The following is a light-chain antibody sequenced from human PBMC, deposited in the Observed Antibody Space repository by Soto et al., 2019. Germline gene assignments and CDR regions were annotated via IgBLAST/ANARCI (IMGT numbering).Light chain of an antibody. Sequence: EIVLTQSPATLSWSPGERATLFCGASLSVAGYLAWYQQKPGQAPRLLIYDASNRATGVPPRFSGSGSGTDFTLTISSLEPEDFGVYYCQQRSNWPRTFGQGTKVEI. J-gene: IGKJ1*01. CDR3: QQRSNWPRT. V-gene: IGKV3-11*01. CDR1: LSVAGY. CDR2: DAS.